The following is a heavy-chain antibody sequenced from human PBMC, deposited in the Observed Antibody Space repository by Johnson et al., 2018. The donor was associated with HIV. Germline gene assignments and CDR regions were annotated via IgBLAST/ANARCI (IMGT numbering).Heavy chain of an antibody. CDR1: GFTFSSYG. V-gene: IGHV3-33*03. CDR2: IWFDGSNK. Sequence: QVQLVESGGGVVQPGTSLRLSCEASGFTFSSYGMHWVRQAPGRGLEWAAVIWFDGSNKYYVDSVRGRFTISRDNAKNSLFLQMNSLRAEDTAVYYCASGDVFDIWGQGTMVTVSS. J-gene: IGHJ3*02. CDR3: ASGDVFDI.